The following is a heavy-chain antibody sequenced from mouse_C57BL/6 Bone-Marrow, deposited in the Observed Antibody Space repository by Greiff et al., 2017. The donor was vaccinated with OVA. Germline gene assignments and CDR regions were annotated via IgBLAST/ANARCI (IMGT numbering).Heavy chain of an antibody. D-gene: IGHD1-1*01. CDR3: AGGYYYGSAWFAY. Sequence: EVQLQQSGPELVKPGASVKISCKASGYTFTDYYMNWVKQSHGKSLEWIGDINPNNGGTSYNQKFKGKATLTVDESSSTAYMELRSLTSEDSAVYYCAGGYYYGSAWFAYWGQGTLVTVSA. J-gene: IGHJ3*01. V-gene: IGHV1-26*01. CDR1: GYTFTDYY. CDR2: INPNNGGT.